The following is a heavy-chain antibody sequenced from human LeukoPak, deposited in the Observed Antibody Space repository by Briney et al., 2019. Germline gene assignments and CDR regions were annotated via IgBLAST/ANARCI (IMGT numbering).Heavy chain of an antibody. CDR1: GGSISSSSYY. D-gene: IGHD2-2*01. V-gene: IGHV4-61*01. Sequence: SETLSLTCTVSGGSISSSSYYWSWVRQSPGKGLEWIGYVHNNGDTNYNPSLERRVTISIDTSRTQVSLKLDSVTAADTAVYYCARTGYQGGYWGQGTLVTVSS. CDR2: VHNNGDT. CDR3: ARTGYQGGY. J-gene: IGHJ4*02.